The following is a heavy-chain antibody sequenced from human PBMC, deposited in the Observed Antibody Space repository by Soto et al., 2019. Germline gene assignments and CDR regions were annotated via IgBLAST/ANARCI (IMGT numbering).Heavy chain of an antibody. CDR3: ARVVGKNWFDP. CDR1: GGSISGYY. V-gene: IGHV4-59*01. Sequence: QVQLQESGPGLVKPSETLSLTCTVSGGSISGYYWSWIRQSPGKGLEWIGYNYYNGNTNYNPSLKSRVTISVDTSKDQFYLRLSSVTAADTAVYYCARVVGKNWFDPWGQGTLVTVSS. CDR2: NYYNGNT. D-gene: IGHD2-15*01. J-gene: IGHJ5*02.